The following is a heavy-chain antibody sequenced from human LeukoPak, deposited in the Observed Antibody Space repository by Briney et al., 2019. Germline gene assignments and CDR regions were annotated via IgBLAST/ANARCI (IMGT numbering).Heavy chain of an antibody. CDR1: GGSISSYY. Sequence: SETLSLTCTVSGGSISSYYWSWIRQPAGKGLEWIGRIYTSGSTNYNPSLKSRVTMSVDTSKNQFSLKLSSVTAADTAVYYCARGDLYCRCTSCYSQFDPWGQGTLVTVSS. D-gene: IGHD2-2*01. CDR2: IYTSGST. J-gene: IGHJ5*02. V-gene: IGHV4-4*07. CDR3: ARGDLYCRCTSCYSQFDP.